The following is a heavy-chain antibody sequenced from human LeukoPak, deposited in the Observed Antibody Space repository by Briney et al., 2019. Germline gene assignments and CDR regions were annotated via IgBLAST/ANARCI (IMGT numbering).Heavy chain of an antibody. CDR1: GGTFSSYA. J-gene: IGHJ4*02. CDR3: ARLYYYDSSGYDDY. Sequence: SVKVSCKASGGTFSSYAISWVRQAPGQGLEWMGGVIPIFGTANYAQKFQGRVTITADESTSTAYMELSSLRSEDTAVYYCARLYYYDSSGYDDYWGQGTLVTVSS. CDR2: VIPIFGTA. V-gene: IGHV1-69*13. D-gene: IGHD3-22*01.